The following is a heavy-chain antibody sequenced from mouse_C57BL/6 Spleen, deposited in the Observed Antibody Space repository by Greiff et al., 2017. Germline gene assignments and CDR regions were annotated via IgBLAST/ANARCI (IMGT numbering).Heavy chain of an antibody. CDR1: GFSLTSYG. J-gene: IGHJ4*01. CDR3: ARNGRLRDYAMDY. CDR2: IWSGGST. D-gene: IGHD2-4*01. Sequence: VHLVESGPGLVQPSQSLSITCTASGFSLTSYGVHWVRQSPGKGLEWLGVIWSGGSTDYNAAFISRLSISKDNSKSQVFFKMNSLQADDTAIYYCARNGRLRDYAMDYWGQGTSVTVSS. V-gene: IGHV2-2*01.